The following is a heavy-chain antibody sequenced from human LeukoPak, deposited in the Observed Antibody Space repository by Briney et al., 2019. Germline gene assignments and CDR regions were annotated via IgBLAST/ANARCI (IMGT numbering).Heavy chain of an antibody. V-gene: IGHV3-30*02. CDR3: GKHDSSSDF. Sequence: GGSLRLSCAASGFIFSTYGMHWVRRAPGKGLEWVAFIRSDGTDKSYAGSVMGRFTISRDNSKNTPYLQMNTLRAEDTAVYYCGKHDSSSDFWGQGTVVTVSS. CDR1: GFIFSTYG. CDR2: IRSDGTDK. D-gene: IGHD3-22*01. J-gene: IGHJ4*02.